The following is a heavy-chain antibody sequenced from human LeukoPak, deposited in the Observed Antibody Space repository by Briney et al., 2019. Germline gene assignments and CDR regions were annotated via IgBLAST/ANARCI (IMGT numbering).Heavy chain of an antibody. J-gene: IGHJ5*02. Sequence: PSETLSLTCTVSGGSISSSSYYWGWIRQPPGKGLEWIGSIYYSGSTYYNPSLKSRVTISVDTSKNQFSLKLSSVTAADTAVYYCAREFTMVRGPDPGWFDPWGQGTLVTVSS. V-gene: IGHV4-39*07. D-gene: IGHD3-10*01. CDR3: AREFTMVRGPDPGWFDP. CDR2: IYYSGST. CDR1: GGSISSSSYY.